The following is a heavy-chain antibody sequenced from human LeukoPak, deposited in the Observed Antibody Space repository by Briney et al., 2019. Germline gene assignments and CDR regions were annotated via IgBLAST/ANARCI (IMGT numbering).Heavy chain of an antibody. V-gene: IGHV3-64*02. CDR3: AREAPSGSHFDC. Sequence: GGSLRLSCSASGFTFSSYAMHWVRQAPGKGLEYVSAISSNGGSTYYADSVKGRFTISRDNSKNTLYLQMGSLKSDDMAVYYCAREAPSGSHFDCWGQGTLVTVSS. CDR1: GFTFSSYA. CDR2: ISSNGGST. J-gene: IGHJ4*02. D-gene: IGHD1-26*01.